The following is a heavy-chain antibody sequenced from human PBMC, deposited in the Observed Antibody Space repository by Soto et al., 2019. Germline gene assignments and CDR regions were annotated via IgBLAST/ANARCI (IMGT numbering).Heavy chain of an antibody. CDR3: ARGKGMEENYFYYGLDI. D-gene: IGHD1-1*01. V-gene: IGHV1-18*04. Sequence: ASVKVSCKASGYTFISHGITWVRQAPGQGLEWMGWISVKNGNTKYAQKVQDRVTMTTDTSTSTAYLEVRSLRSDDTAVYYCARGKGMEENYFYYGLDIWGQGTTVTVSS. CDR1: GYTFISHG. J-gene: IGHJ6*02. CDR2: ISVKNGNT.